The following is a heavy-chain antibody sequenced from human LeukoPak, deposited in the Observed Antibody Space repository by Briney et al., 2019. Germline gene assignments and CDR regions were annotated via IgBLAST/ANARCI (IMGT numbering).Heavy chain of an antibody. CDR2: IYYSGST. CDR1: DGSISSSNYY. D-gene: IGHD3-16*01. J-gene: IGHJ4*02. V-gene: IGHV4-39*01. CDR3: ARGGAH. Sequence: SETLSLTCTVSDGSISSSNYYWGWIRQPPGKGLEWIGSIYYSGSTYQNPSLKSRVTISVDTSKNQFSLKLRSVTAADTAVYYCARGGAHWGQGTLVTVSS.